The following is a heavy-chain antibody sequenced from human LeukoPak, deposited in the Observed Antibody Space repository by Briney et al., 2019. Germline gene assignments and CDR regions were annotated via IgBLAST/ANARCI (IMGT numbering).Heavy chain of an antibody. V-gene: IGHV1-69*13. D-gene: IGHD5-18*01. CDR1: GGTFSSYA. Sequence: ASVKVSCKASGGTFSSYAISWVRQAPGQGLEWMGGIIPIFGTANYAQKFQGRVTITADESTSTAYMELSSLRSEDTAVYYCARDRDWAGYTYGFYYWGQGTLVTVSS. CDR3: ARDRDWAGYTYGFYY. CDR2: IIPIFGTA. J-gene: IGHJ4*02.